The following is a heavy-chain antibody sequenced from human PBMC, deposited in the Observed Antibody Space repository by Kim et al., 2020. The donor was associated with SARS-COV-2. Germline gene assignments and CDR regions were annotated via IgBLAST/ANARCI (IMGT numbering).Heavy chain of an antibody. CDR3: ARSGTIFGVVHVWGL. CDR2: IYDSGST. J-gene: IGHJ6*02. V-gene: IGHV4-39*01. D-gene: IGHD3-3*01. CDR1: GGSISSSSYY. Sequence: SETLSLTCTVSGGSISSSSYYWGRLRQPPGQGLEWIGSIYDSGSTYYNSSLKSRVTISVDTSKNQFSLKLSPVTAADTAVYYCARSGTIFGVVHVWGLWGQGTTVTVSS.